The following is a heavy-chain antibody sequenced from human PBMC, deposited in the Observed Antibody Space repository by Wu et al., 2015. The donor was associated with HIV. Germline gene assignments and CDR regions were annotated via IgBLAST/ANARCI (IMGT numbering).Heavy chain of an antibody. J-gene: IGHJ5*02. V-gene: IGHV1-2*02. CDR1: GYTFTGYY. CDR3: ARKLPNSARTVVSNWFDP. D-gene: IGHD4-23*01. Sequence: QVQLVQSGAEVKKPGASVKVSCKASGYTFTGYYMHWVRQAPGQGLEWMGWINPNSGGTNYAQKFQGRVTMTRDTSISTAYMELSRLRSDDTAVYYCARKLPNSARTVVSNWFDPGAREPWSPSPQ. CDR2: INPNSGGT.